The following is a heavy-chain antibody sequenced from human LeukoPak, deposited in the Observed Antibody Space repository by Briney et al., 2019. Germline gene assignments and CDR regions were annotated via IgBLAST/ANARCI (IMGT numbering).Heavy chain of an antibody. CDR1: GGTFSSYA. D-gene: IGHD3-22*01. J-gene: IGHJ4*02. V-gene: IGHV1-69*13. CDR2: IIPIFGTT. Sequence: GASVKVSCKASGGTFSSYAISWVRQAPGQGLEWMGGIIPIFGTTNYAQKFQGRVTITADESTSTAYMELSSLRSEDTAVYYCAKDRLTYYYDSSAHFDYWGQGTLVTVSS. CDR3: AKDRLTYYYDSSAHFDY.